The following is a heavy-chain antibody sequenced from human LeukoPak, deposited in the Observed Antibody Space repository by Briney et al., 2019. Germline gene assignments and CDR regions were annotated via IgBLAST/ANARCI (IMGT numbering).Heavy chain of an antibody. Sequence: ASVKVSCKASGYTFTNYGISWVRQAPGQGLEWMGWISAYNGNTNYARTFQGRVTMTTDTSTSTAYMELRSLRSDDTAVYYCARDSYDSSSYICIDYWGRASLVTASS. CDR2: ISAYNGNT. V-gene: IGHV1-18*01. J-gene: IGHJ4*02. CDR3: ARDSYDSSSYICIDY. CDR1: GYTFTNYG. D-gene: IGHD3-22*01.